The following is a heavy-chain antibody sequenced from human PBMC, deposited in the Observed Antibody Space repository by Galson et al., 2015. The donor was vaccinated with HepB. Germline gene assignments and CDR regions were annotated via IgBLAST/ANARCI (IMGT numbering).Heavy chain of an antibody. CDR1: GFGFSFFA. CDR2: TDQDGIQK. Sequence: SLRLSCAASGFGFSFFAMSWIRQAPGKGLEWVAKTDQDGIQKYYVDSVKGRFTVARDNPKNSLYLEMTGLRFDDTAPYYCVRRDYDQNYFDAWGQGTLVIVS. J-gene: IGHJ5*01. V-gene: IGHV3-7*03. CDR3: VRRDYDQNYFDA. D-gene: IGHD3-22*01.